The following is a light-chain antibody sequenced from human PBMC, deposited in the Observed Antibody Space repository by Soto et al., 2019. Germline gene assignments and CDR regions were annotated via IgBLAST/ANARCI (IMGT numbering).Light chain of an antibody. CDR3: CSYSGVRTHVL. J-gene: IGLJ3*02. CDR2: EVN. Sequence: QSALTQPASVSGSPGQSITISSTGTNSDVGSYDLVSWYQQHPGKAPKLMIFEVNKRPSGVSNRFSGSKSGNTASLTISGLQAEDESDYYCCSYSGVRTHVLYGGGTKLTVL. CDR1: NSDVGSYDL. V-gene: IGLV2-23*02.